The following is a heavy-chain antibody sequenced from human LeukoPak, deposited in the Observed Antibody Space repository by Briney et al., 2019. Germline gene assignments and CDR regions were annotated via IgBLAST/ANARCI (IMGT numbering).Heavy chain of an antibody. Sequence: PGGSLRLSCAASGFTFNTYAMHWVRQAPGKGLEWVGFIRYDASAEYYASSVKGGFTISRDNLSNTLYLHMDSLRGDDTAVYYCARYDFRSGFYPLDYWGQGTLVTVSS. CDR2: IRYDASAE. D-gene: IGHD3-3*01. CDR1: GFTFNTYA. CDR3: ARYDFRSGFYPLDY. J-gene: IGHJ4*02. V-gene: IGHV3-30*02.